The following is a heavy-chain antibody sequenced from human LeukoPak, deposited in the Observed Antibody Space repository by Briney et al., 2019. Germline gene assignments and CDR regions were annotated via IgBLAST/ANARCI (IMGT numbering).Heavy chain of an antibody. J-gene: IGHJ4*02. CDR2: IYYSGGT. CDR1: GGSISSGGYY. CDR3: ARNYYDSSGYYHEALFDY. V-gene: IGHV4-31*03. D-gene: IGHD3-22*01. Sequence: RPSETLSLTCTVSGGSISSGGYYWSWIRQHPGKGLEWIGYIYYSGGTYYNPSLKSRVTISVDTSKNQFSLKLSSVTAADTAVYYCARNYYDSSGYYHEALFDYWGQGTLVTVSS.